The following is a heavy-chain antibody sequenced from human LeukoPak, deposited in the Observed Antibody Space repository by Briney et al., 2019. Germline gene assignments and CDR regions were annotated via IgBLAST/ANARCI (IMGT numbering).Heavy chain of an antibody. J-gene: IGHJ6*02. Sequence: GGSLRLSCAASGFTFSSYAMSWVRQAPGKGLEWVSAISGSGGSTYYADSVKGRFTISRDNSKNTLYLQMNSLRAEDTAVYYCARERPFYYYGSGYYYGMDVWGQGTTVTVSS. V-gene: IGHV3-23*01. CDR1: GFTFSSYA. CDR2: ISGSGGST. CDR3: ARERPFYYYGSGYYYGMDV. D-gene: IGHD3-10*01.